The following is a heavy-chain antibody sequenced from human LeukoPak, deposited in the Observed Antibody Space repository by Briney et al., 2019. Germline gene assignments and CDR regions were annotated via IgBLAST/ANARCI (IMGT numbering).Heavy chain of an antibody. D-gene: IGHD3-10*01. V-gene: IGHV4-39*01. CDR2: IYYSGCT. CDR3: ARQNYGSGSYNWFDP. Sequence: SETLSLTCTVSGGSISSSSYYWGWVRQPPGKGLEWIGSIYYSGCTYYNPSLKSRFTISVDTSKNQFSLKLSSVTAADTAVYYCARQNYGSGSYNWFDPWGQGTLVTVSS. CDR1: GGSISSSSYY. J-gene: IGHJ5*02.